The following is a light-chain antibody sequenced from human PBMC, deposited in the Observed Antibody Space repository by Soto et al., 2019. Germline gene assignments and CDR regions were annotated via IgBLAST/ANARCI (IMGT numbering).Light chain of an antibody. Sequence: DIPMTQSPSSLSASVGDRVTITCRASQSISDYLNWYQQRPGKAPKLLIYGASSLQSGVPSRFSGSGSGTDFTLTVTSLQPEDFATYYCQQSYSNTPTFGQGTRVDVK. CDR3: QQSYSNTPT. CDR2: GAS. CDR1: QSISDY. J-gene: IGKJ1*01. V-gene: IGKV1-39*01.